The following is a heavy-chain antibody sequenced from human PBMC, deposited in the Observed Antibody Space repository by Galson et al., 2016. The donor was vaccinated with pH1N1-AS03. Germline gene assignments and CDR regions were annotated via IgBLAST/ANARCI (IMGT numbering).Heavy chain of an antibody. D-gene: IGHD2-21*01. V-gene: IGHV3-7*01. J-gene: IGHJ4*02. CDR2: IKVDGSEK. CDR1: GFTFSSYW. CDR3: ARKRPTYFDY. Sequence: SLRLSCAASGFTFSSYWMSWARQAPGKGLEWVANIKVDGSEKYYVDSVKGRFIISRDNTKNSLYLQVNSLRAEDTAVYYCARKRPTYFDYWGQGTLVTVSS.